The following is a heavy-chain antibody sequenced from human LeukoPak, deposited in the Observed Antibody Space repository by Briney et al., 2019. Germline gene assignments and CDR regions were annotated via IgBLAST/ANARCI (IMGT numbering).Heavy chain of an antibody. V-gene: IGHV3-21*01. D-gene: IGHD1-26*01. J-gene: IGHJ4*02. CDR2: ISSSSSYI. Sequence: PGGSLRLSCAASGFTFSSYSMNWVRQAPGKGLEWVSSISSSSSYIYYADSVKGRFTISRDNAKNSLYLQMNSLRAEDTAVYYCASNKAGATQRNYFEYWGQGTLVTVSS. CDR1: GFTFSSYS. CDR3: ASNKAGATQRNYFEY.